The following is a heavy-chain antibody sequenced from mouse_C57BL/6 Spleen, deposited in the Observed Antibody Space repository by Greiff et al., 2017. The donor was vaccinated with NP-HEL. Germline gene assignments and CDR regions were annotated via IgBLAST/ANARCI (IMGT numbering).Heavy chain of an antibody. CDR3: ARSEDYYDYDGYAMDY. CDR2: IYPGGGYT. D-gene: IGHD2-4*01. CDR1: GYTFTNYW. V-gene: IGHV1-63*01. J-gene: IGHJ4*01. Sequence: QVQLKESGAELVRPGTSVKMSCKASGYTFTNYWIGWAKQRPGHGLEWIGDIYPGGGYTNYNEKFKGKATLTADKSSSTAYMQFSSLTSEDSAIYYCARSEDYYDYDGYAMDYWGQGTSVTVSS.